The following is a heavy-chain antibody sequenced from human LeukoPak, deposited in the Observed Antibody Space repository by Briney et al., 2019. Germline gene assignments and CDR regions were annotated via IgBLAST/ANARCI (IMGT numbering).Heavy chain of an antibody. Sequence: GASLQISCKGSGYSFTSYWIGWVRQLPGKGLEWMGIIYPGDSDTRYSPSFQGQVTISADKSISTAYLQWSSLKASDTAMYYCARRKMTEEYYYGSGRGYYFDYWGQGTLVTVSS. D-gene: IGHD3-10*01. CDR1: GYSFTSYW. V-gene: IGHV5-51*01. CDR2: IYPGDSDT. J-gene: IGHJ4*02. CDR3: ARRKMTEEYYYGSGRGYYFDY.